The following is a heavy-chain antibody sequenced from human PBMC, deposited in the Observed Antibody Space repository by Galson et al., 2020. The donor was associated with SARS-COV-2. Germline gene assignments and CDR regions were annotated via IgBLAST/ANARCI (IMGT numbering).Heavy chain of an antibody. V-gene: IGHV1-69*10. CDR1: GGTFTSHA. CDR3: ARGPTPLGIINRFFYWYFDL. D-gene: IGHD1-1*01. Sequence: SVKVSCKASGGTFTSHAINWVRQAPGQGLEWMGGIIPFSGIGDHAQKFQGRLTITADKSTSTAYMELTSLTSEDTAVYYCARGPTPLGIINRFFYWYFDLWGRGTLVTVSS. CDR2: IIPFSGIG. J-gene: IGHJ2*01.